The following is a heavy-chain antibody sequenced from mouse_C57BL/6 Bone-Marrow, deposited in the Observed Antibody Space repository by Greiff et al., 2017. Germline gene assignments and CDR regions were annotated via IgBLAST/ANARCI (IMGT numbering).Heavy chain of an antibody. CDR1: GYTFTSYW. J-gene: IGHJ4*01. V-gene: IGHV1-69*01. CDR3: ARWAMDY. Sequence: VQLQQSGAELVMPGASVKLSCKASGYTFTSYWMHWVKQRPGQGLEWIGEIDPSDSNTNYNQKFKGKSTLTVDKSSSTAYMQLSSLTSEDSAVYYCARWAMDYWGQGTSVTVSS. CDR2: IDPSDSNT.